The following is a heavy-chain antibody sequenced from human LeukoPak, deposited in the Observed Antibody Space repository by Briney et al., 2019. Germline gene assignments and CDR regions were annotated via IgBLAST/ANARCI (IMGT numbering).Heavy chain of an antibody. J-gene: IGHJ4*02. Sequence: PSETLSLTCIVSGGSISSYYWSWIRQPPGKKLEWIGYIYTSGSTKYNPSLKSRVTISVDTSKKQFSLKLISVTAADTAVYYCARHDCSGGSCYGIDYWGQGTLVTVSS. CDR3: ARHDCSGGSCYGIDY. D-gene: IGHD2-15*01. V-gene: IGHV4-4*09. CDR2: IYTSGST. CDR1: GGSISSYY.